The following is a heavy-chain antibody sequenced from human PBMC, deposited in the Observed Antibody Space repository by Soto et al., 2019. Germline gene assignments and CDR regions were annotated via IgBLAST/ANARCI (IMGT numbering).Heavy chain of an antibody. CDR2: ISGSGGST. D-gene: IGHD3-10*01. CDR1: GFTFSSYA. J-gene: IGHJ4*02. V-gene: IGHV3-23*01. CDR3: AKSPLLWFGDLDYFEY. Sequence: GGSLRLSCAASGFTFSSYAMSWVRQAPGKGLEWVSAISGSGGSTYYADSVKGRFTISRDNSKNTLYLQMNSLRAEDTAVYYCAKSPLLWFGDLDYFEYWGQGTLVTVSS.